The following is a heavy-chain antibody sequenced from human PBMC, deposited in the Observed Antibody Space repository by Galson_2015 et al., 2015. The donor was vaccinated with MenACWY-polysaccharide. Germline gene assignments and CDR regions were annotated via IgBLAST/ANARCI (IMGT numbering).Heavy chain of an antibody. CDR3: AKASRDGYNYPDY. CDR2: ISWDSGSI. J-gene: IGHJ4*02. Sequence: SLRLSCAASGFTFDDYAMHWVRQAPGKGLEWVSGISWDSGSIGYADSVKGRFTISRDNAKNSLYLQMNSLRAEDTALYYCAKASRDGYNYPDYWGQGTLVTVSP. V-gene: IGHV3-9*01. D-gene: IGHD5-24*01. CDR1: GFTFDDYA.